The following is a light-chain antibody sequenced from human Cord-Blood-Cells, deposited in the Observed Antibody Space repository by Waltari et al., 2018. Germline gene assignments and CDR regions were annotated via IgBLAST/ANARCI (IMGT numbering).Light chain of an antibody. CDR3: QQSYSTPYI. CDR1: QSISSY. J-gene: IGKJ2*01. Sequence: IQLTHPPPSLSASVGERVTITCRASQSISSYLNWYQQKPGKAPKLLIYAASSLQSGVPSRFSGSGSGTDFTLTISSLQPEDFATYYCQQSYSTPYIFGQGTKVEIK. V-gene: IGKV1-39*01. CDR2: AAS.